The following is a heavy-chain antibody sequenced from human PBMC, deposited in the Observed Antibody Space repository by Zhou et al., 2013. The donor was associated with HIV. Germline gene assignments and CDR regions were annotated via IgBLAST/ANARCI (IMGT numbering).Heavy chain of an antibody. CDR1: GGSFSGYY. V-gene: IGHV4-34*01. J-gene: IGHJ4*02. CDR3: ARGPIPQLLKYYFDY. CDR2: INHSGST. Sequence: QVQLQQWGAGLLKPSETLSLTCAVYGGSFSGYYWSWIRQPPGKGLEWIGEINHSGSTNYNPSLKSRVTISVDTSKNQFSLKLSSVTAADTAVYYCARGPIPQLLKYYFDYWGQGTLVTVSS. D-gene: IGHD2-2*01.